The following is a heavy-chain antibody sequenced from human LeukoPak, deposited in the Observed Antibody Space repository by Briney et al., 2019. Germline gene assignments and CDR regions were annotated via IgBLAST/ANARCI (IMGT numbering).Heavy chain of an antibody. CDR3: ARDRPTGASRIFVVQ. Sequence: GGSLRLSCTASGFTFTTNAMTWVRQAPGKGLEWISSMSSGSRYIYYADSVRGRFTISRDNTRNSLYLAMNNLRAEDTAIYYCARDRPTGASRIFVVQWGQGTPVTVSS. J-gene: IGHJ4*02. V-gene: IGHV3-21*06. D-gene: IGHD2-15*01. CDR2: MSSGSRYI. CDR1: GFTFTTNA.